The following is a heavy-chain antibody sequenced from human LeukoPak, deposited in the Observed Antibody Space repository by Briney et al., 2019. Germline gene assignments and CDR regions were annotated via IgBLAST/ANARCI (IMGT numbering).Heavy chain of an antibody. Sequence: SETLSLTCAVSGYSISSSNWWGWIRQPPGKGLEWLGYIYYSGSIYYNPSLKSRVTMSVDTSKNQFSLKLSSVTAVDTAVYYCARNLPGYCSSTSCTTGAFDIWGQGTMVTVSS. V-gene: IGHV4-28*05. CDR3: ARNLPGYCSSTSCTTGAFDI. CDR2: IYYSGSI. CDR1: GYSISSSNW. J-gene: IGHJ3*02. D-gene: IGHD2-2*01.